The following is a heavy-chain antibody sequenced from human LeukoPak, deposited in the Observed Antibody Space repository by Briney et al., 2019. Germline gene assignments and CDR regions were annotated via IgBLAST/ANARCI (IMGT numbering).Heavy chain of an antibody. D-gene: IGHD3-22*01. Sequence: GGSLRLSCAASGFTFSSYGMHWVRQAPGKGLEWVAFIRYDGSNKYYADSVKGRFTISRDNSKNTLYLQMNSLRAEDTAVYYCAKDAYYDSSGYYSPVFFDYWGQGTLVTVSS. CDR1: GFTFSSYG. CDR2: IRYDGSNK. J-gene: IGHJ4*02. V-gene: IGHV3-30*02. CDR3: AKDAYYDSSGYYSPVFFDY.